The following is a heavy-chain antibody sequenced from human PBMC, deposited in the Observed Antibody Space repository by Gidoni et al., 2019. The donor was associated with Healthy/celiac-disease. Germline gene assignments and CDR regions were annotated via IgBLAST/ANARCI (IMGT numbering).Heavy chain of an antibody. D-gene: IGHD6-13*01. J-gene: IGHJ5*02. V-gene: IGHV3-48*02. Sequence: EVQLVESGGGLVQPGGSLSLSCAASGFPFRSYSMNWVRQAPGKGLEWVSYISSSSSTIYYADSVKGRFTISRDNAKNSLYLQMNSLRDEDTAVYYCARDIGSSSWLNWFDPWGQGTLVTVSS. CDR3: ARDIGSSSWLNWFDP. CDR1: GFPFRSYS. CDR2: ISSSSSTI.